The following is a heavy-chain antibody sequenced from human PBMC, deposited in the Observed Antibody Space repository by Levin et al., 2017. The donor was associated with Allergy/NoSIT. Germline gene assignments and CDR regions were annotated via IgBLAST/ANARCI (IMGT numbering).Heavy chain of an antibody. CDR3: ARMNKDTVANWFDP. J-gene: IGHJ5*02. V-gene: IGHV1-8*01. D-gene: IGHD2-15*01. Sequence: GESLKISCKASGYTFTNYDINWVRQAPGQGLEWMGWMNPNNGNTGYSQKFQGRVTMTRSTSISTAYMELSSLRSDDTAVYYCARMNKDTVANWFDPWGQGTLVTVS. CDR1: GYTFTNYD. CDR2: MNPNNGNT.